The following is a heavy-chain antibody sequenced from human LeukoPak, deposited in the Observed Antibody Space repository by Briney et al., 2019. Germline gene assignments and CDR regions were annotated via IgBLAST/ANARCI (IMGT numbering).Heavy chain of an antibody. Sequence: PRRSLRLSCAAPGFTFDDYAMHWVRHAPGKGLEWVSGISWNSGSIDYADSVKGRFTISRDNAKTSLYLQMNSLRAEDTALYYCAKGPIAVAGYFDYWGQGTLVTVSS. CDR3: AKGPIAVAGYFDY. CDR2: ISWNSGSI. V-gene: IGHV3-9*01. CDR1: GFTFDDYA. D-gene: IGHD6-19*01. J-gene: IGHJ4*02.